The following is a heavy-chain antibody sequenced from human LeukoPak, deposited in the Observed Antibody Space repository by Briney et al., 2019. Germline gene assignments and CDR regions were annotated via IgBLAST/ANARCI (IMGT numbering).Heavy chain of an antibody. CDR1: GYTFTSYD. CDR2: MNPNSGNT. V-gene: IGHV1-8*01. J-gene: IGHJ6*04. Sequence: ASVKVSCKASGYTFTSYDINWLRQATGQGLEWMGWMNPNSGNTGYAQKFQGRVTMTRNTSISTAYMELSSLRSEDTAVYYCARWGVDTAMVGGDVWRKGTTVTVSS. CDR3: ARWGVDTAMVGGDV. D-gene: IGHD5-18*01.